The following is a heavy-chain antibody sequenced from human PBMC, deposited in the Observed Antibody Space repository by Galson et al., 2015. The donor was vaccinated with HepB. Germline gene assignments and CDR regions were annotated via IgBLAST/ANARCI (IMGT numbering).Heavy chain of an antibody. J-gene: IGHJ6*02. Sequence: NPSLKSRVTISVDTSKNQFSLKLSSVTAADTAVYYCARQGIVVVVAATFGYGMDVWGQGTTVTVSS. V-gene: IGHV4-39*01. D-gene: IGHD2-15*01. CDR3: ARQGIVVVVAATFGYGMDV.